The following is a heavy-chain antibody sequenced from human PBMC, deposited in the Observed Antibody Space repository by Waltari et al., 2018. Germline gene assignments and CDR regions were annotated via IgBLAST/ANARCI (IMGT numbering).Heavy chain of an antibody. CDR1: GFTFSSYA. Sequence: EVQLLASGGGLVQPGGSLMLSCASSGFTFSSYAMSWVRQAPGKGLEWVSAISGSGGSTYYADSVKGRFTISRDNSKNTLYLQMNSLRAEDTAVYYCARGFWFATVSTFTWFDPWGQGTLVTVSS. CDR2: ISGSGGST. CDR3: ARGFWFATVSTFTWFDP. D-gene: IGHD4-17*01. V-gene: IGHV3-23*01. J-gene: IGHJ5*02.